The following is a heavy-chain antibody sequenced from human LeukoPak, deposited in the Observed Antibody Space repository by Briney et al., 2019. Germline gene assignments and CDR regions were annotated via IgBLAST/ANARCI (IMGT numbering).Heavy chain of an antibody. J-gene: IGHJ4*02. V-gene: IGHV3-11*04. D-gene: IGHD5-24*01. CDR1: GFTFSDYY. CDR3: ARREMATNFDC. CDR2: ISSSGSTI. Sequence: TGGSLRLSCAASGFTFSDYYMSWIRQAPGKGLEWVSYISSSGSTIYYADSVKGRFTISRDNSKNTLYLQMNSLRAEDTAVYYCARREMATNFDCWGQGTLVTVSS.